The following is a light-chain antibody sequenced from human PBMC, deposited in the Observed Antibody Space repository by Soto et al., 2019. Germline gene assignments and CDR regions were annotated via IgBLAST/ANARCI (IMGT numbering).Light chain of an antibody. CDR1: QSISSY. J-gene: IGKJ1*01. CDR2: AAS. V-gene: IGKV1-39*01. Sequence: DIQMTQSPSSLSASVGDRVTITCRASQSISSYLNWYQQKPGKAPKLLIYAASSLQSGVPSRFSGSGSGTDFTLIISSLQPEDFTTYYCQQSYSTWTFGQGTKVEMK. CDR3: QQSYSTWT.